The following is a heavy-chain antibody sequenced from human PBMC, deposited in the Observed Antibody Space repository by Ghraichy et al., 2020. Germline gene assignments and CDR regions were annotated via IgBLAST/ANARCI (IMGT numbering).Heavy chain of an antibody. J-gene: IGHJ4*02. Sequence: SETLSLTCTVSGGSISSYYWSWIRQPPGKGLEWIGYIYYRGSTNYNPSLKSRVTISVDTSKNQFSLKLSSVTAADQAVYYCARDEGSGGFDYWGQGTLVTVSS. CDR2: IYYRGST. CDR3: ARDEGSGGFDY. D-gene: IGHD3-10*01. V-gene: IGHV4-59*01. CDR1: GGSISSYY.